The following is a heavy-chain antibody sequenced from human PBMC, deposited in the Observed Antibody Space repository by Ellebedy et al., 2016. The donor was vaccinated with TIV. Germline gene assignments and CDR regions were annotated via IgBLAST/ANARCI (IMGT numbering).Heavy chain of an antibody. CDR1: AFTFSSFA. J-gene: IGHJ4*02. D-gene: IGHD3-22*01. Sequence: GGSLRLSCAASAFTFSSFAMHWVRQAPGKGLEWLSVISGAGDNTYNADSVKGRFTITRDNSKNTLFLQMKRLRAEDTAVYYCAKGSSSGFNYDRVGFQYWGQGTLVTVSS. V-gene: IGHV3-23*01. CDR3: AKGSSSGFNYDRVGFQY. CDR2: ISGAGDNT.